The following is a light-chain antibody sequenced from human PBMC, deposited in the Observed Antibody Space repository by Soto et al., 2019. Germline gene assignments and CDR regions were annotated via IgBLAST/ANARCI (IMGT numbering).Light chain of an antibody. CDR2: GAS. V-gene: IGKV3-15*01. CDR3: HQYNNCPLLT. CDR1: QSVSSN. Sequence: EIVMTQSPATLSVSPGERATLSCRASQSVSSNLAWYQQKPGQAPRLLIYGASTRATGIPARFSGSGSGTEFTLTISSLQSEEVAVYYCHQYNNCPLLTFGGGTKVEIK. J-gene: IGKJ4*02.